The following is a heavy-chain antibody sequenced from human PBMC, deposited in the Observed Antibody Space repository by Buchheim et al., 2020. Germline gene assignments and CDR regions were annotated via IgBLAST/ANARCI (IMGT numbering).Heavy chain of an antibody. Sequence: EVKLLESGGGLVQPGGSPRLSCAASGFTFSNYAMSWVRQAPGKGLEWVSAISGSGSSTYYVDSVKGRFTISRDNSKNTLYLQMSSLRAEDTAVYYCAKDRDDIIVVPAATLFDYWGQGSL. CDR1: GFTFSNYA. CDR3: AKDRDDIIVVPAATLFDY. V-gene: IGHV3-23*01. CDR2: ISGSGSST. J-gene: IGHJ4*02. D-gene: IGHD2-2*01.